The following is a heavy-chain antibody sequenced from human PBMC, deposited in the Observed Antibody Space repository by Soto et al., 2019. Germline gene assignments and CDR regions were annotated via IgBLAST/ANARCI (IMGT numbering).Heavy chain of an antibody. V-gene: IGHV1-18*01. CDR2: ISAYNGNT. D-gene: IGHD3-3*01. J-gene: IGHJ3*02. Sequence: ASVKVSCKVSGYTFTSYGISWVRQAPGQGLEWMGWISAYNGNTNYAQKLQGRVTMTTDTSTSTAYMELRSLRSDDTAVYYCARARRDFWSGYYRSDDAFDIWGQGTMVTVSS. CDR3: ARARRDFWSGYYRSDDAFDI. CDR1: GYTFTSYG.